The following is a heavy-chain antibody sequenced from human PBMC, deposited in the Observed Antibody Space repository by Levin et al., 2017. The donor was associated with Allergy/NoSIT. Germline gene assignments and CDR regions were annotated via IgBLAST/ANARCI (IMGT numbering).Heavy chain of an antibody. CDR3: VRDLVITYYYDSSGSLDTFDS. CDR1: GFTFSTYS. Sequence: GGSLRLSCAASGFTFSTYSMNWVRQAPGKGLEWLSYISGTSGTIYYADSVKGRFTISRDNAKNSLYLQMNSLRAEDTAVYYCVRDLVITYYYDSSGSLDTFDSWGQGTMVTVSS. D-gene: IGHD3-22*01. J-gene: IGHJ3*02. CDR2: ISGTSGTI. V-gene: IGHV3-48*01.